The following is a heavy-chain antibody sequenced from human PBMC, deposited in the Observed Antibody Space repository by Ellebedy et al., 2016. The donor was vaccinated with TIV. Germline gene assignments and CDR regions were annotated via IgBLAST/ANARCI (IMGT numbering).Heavy chain of an antibody. Sequence: AASVKVSCNGSGYTFSNYIMHWVRQAPGQRLEWMGWISAYNGNTNYAQKLQGRVTMNTDTSTSTAYMELRSLRSDETAVYYCAKDGESGYFENWGQGTLVTVSS. CDR3: AKDGESGYFEN. CDR1: GYTFSNYI. D-gene: IGHD3-10*01. CDR2: ISAYNGNT. V-gene: IGHV1-18*01. J-gene: IGHJ4*02.